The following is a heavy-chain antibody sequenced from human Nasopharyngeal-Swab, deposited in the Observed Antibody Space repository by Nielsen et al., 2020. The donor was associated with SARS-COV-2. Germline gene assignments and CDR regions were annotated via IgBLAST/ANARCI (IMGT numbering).Heavy chain of an antibody. D-gene: IGHD2-15*01. CDR1: GFTFSDYY. Sequence: GESLKISCAASGFTFSDYYMSWIRQAPGKGLEWVSYISSSSSYTNYADSVKGRFTISRDNAKNSLYLQMNSLRAEDTAVYYCARVAWDIVVVVAAGAPDYWGQETLVTVSS. V-gene: IGHV3-11*05. CDR2: ISSSSSYT. J-gene: IGHJ4*02. CDR3: ARVAWDIVVVVAAGAPDY.